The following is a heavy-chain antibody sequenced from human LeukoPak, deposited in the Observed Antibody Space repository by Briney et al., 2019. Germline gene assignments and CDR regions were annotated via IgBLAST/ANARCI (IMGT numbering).Heavy chain of an antibody. D-gene: IGHD2-21*02. CDR1: GFTFSSYA. J-gene: IGHJ4*02. CDR3: ARMMVVTAPTGEAFDY. Sequence: SGGSLRLSCAASGFTFSSYAMHWVRQAPGKGLEWVAVISYDGSNKYYADSVKGRFTISRDNSKNTLYLQMNSLRAEDTAVYYCARMMVVTAPTGEAFDYWGQGTLVTVSS. V-gene: IGHV3-30-3*01. CDR2: ISYDGSNK.